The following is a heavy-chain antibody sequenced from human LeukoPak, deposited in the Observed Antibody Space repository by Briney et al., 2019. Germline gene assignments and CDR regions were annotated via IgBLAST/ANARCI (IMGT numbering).Heavy chain of an antibody. CDR3: ARAPYDILTGRNWFDP. CDR1: GYTFTSYG. V-gene: IGHV1-18*01. J-gene: IGHJ5*02. D-gene: IGHD3-9*01. Sequence: ASVKVSCKASGYTFTSYGISWVRQAPGQGLEWMGWISAYNGNTNYAQKLQGRVTMTTDTSTSTAYMELRSLRPDDTAVYYCARAPYDILTGRNWFDPWGQGTLVTVSS. CDR2: ISAYNGNT.